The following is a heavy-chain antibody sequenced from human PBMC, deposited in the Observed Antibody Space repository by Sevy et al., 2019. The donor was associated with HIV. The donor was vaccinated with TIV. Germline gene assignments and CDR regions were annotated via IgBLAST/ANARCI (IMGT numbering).Heavy chain of an antibody. CDR3: VRDRDYYGSGSYDY. V-gene: IGHV3-21*06. Sequence: GGSLRLSYAASEFTFRDYTMNWVRQVPGKGLEWVSSISSGSSYISYADSVKGRFTISRDNAENLLFLQMNSLRAEDTAVYYCVRDRDYYGSGSYDYWGQGTLVTVSS. J-gene: IGHJ4*02. D-gene: IGHD3-10*01. CDR2: ISSGSSYI. CDR1: EFTFRDYT.